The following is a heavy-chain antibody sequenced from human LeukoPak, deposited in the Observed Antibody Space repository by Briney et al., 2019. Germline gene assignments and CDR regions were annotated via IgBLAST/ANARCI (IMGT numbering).Heavy chain of an antibody. V-gene: IGHV4-4*07. CDR2: IYTSGST. CDR3: ARQDCSSTSCYFCY. Sequence: SETLSLTCTVSGGSISSYYWSWIRQPAGKGLERIGRIYTSGSTNYNPSLKSRVTMSVDTSKNQFSLKLSSVTAADTAVYYCARQDCSSTSCYFCYWGQGTLVTVSS. CDR1: GGSISSYY. D-gene: IGHD2-2*01. J-gene: IGHJ4*02.